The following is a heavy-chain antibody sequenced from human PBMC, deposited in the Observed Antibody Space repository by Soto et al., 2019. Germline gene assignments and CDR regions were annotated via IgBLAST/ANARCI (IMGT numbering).Heavy chain of an antibody. CDR1: GFTFSSYG. CDR2: ISYDGSNK. V-gene: IGHV3-30*03. CDR3: ARGHLVGSPAAVYDY. J-gene: IGHJ4*02. D-gene: IGHD6-6*01. Sequence: PGGSLRLSCAASGFTFSSYGMHWVRQAPGKGLEWVAVISYDGSNKYYADSVKGRFTISRDNAKNTMYLQMNSLKAEDTAVYYCARGHLVGSPAAVYDYWGQGTLVTVSS.